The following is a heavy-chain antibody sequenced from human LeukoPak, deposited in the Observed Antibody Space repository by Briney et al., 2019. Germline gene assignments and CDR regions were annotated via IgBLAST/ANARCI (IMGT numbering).Heavy chain of an antibody. CDR2: ISSGSGTI. D-gene: IGHD6-19*01. J-gene: IGHJ4*02. V-gene: IGHV3-48*04. Sequence: GGSLRLSCAASGFDFSSNWMHWVRQAPGTGLVWVSYISSGSGTIYYADSVKGRFTISRDNTKNSLYLQMNSLRAEDTAVYYCARQGPAGDYTSGWYNDYWGQGTLVTVSS. CDR3: ARQGPAGDYTSGWYNDY. CDR1: GFDFSSNW.